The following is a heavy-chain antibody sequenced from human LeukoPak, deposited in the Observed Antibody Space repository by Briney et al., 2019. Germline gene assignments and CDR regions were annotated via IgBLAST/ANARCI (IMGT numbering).Heavy chain of an antibody. V-gene: IGHV4-39*07. D-gene: IGHD3-22*01. Sequence: SETLSLTCTVSGGSISSSSYYWGWIRQPPGKGLEWIGSIYYSGSTYYNPSLKSRVTISVDTSKNQFSLKLSSVTAADTAVYYCARDRRSYDSSGYYDYWGQGTLVTVSS. CDR3: ARDRRSYDSSGYYDY. CDR2: IYYSGST. J-gene: IGHJ4*02. CDR1: GGSISSSSYY.